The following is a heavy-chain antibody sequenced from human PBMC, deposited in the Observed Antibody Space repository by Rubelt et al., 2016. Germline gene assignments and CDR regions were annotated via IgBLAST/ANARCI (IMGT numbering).Heavy chain of an antibody. CDR1: GGSISSGGYD. CDR2: IYYSGST. J-gene: IGHJ3*01. D-gene: IGHD3-22*01. CDR3: ARVGTFYFDTDL. V-gene: IGHV4-30-4*07. Sequence: SLTCAVSGGSISSGGYDWSWIRQAPGKGMEWIGYIYYSGSTYYNPSIKSRVIISVDKAKNQFSLKLNSVTAADTAVYYCARVGTFYFDTDLWCLGTMVTVSS.